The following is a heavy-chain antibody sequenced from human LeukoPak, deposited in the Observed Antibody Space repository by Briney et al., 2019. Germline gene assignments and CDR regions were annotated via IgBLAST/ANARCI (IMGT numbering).Heavy chain of an antibody. CDR3: ARDIYGGNWPNDY. D-gene: IGHD4-23*01. Sequence: GGSLRLSCAASGFTFSSYTMNWVRQAPGQGLEWTSSISGSSYYIYYADSVKGRFTISRDNAKNSLYLEMNSLRAEDTAVYYCARDIYGGNWPNDYWGQGTLVTVSS. CDR1: GFTFSSYT. J-gene: IGHJ4*02. V-gene: IGHV3-21*01. CDR2: ISGSSYYI.